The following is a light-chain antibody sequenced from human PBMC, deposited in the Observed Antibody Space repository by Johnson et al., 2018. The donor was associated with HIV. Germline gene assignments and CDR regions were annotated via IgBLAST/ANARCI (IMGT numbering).Light chain of an antibody. CDR2: ENN. V-gene: IGLV1-51*02. CDR1: SSNIGNNY. Sequence: QSVLTQPPSVSAAPGQKVTISCSGSSSNIGNNYVSWYQQLPGTAPKLLIYENNKRPSGIPDRFSGYKSGTSATLGIAGLQTGDEADYYCGTWDNSLTTGARFGTGTKVTVL. J-gene: IGLJ1*01. CDR3: GTWDNSLTTGAR.